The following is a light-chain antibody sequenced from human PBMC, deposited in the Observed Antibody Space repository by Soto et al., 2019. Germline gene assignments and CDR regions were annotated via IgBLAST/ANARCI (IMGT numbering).Light chain of an antibody. J-gene: IGKJ4*01. CDR2: STS. CDR3: QQYYGYPLT. Sequence: AIRMTQSPSSLSASTGDRVTITCRASHDIKNYLAWYQQKPGTAPKFLIHSTSTLQSGVPSRFSGSGSGTQFTLTISGLQSEDFATYYCQQYYGYPLTFGGGTKVEIK. CDR1: HDIKNY. V-gene: IGKV1-8*01.